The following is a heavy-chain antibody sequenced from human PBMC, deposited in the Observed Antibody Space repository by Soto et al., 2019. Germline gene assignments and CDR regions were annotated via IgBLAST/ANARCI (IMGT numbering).Heavy chain of an antibody. J-gene: IGHJ4*02. CDR3: TRSSSGWPQDY. D-gene: IGHD6-19*01. Sequence: GGSLRLSCTASGFTFGDYAMSWVRQAPGKGLEWVGFIRSKAYGGTTEYAASVKGRFTISRDDSKSIAYLQMNSLKTEDTAVYYCTRSSSGWPQDYWGQGTLVTVSS. CDR2: IRSKAYGGTT. V-gene: IGHV3-49*04. CDR1: GFTFGDYA.